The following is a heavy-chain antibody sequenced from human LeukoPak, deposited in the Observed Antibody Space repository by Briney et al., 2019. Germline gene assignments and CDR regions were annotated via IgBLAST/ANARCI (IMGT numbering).Heavy chain of an antibody. Sequence: SETLSLTCAVYGGSFSGYYWSWIRQPPGKGLEWIGEINHRGSTNFNPSLKSRVTISLDTSKNLLSLKLSSVAAADTAVYYCARGPCSDTSCYSGFDYWGQGTLVTVSS. CDR3: ARGPCSDTSCYSGFDY. V-gene: IGHV4-34*01. CDR2: INHRGST. D-gene: IGHD2-2*02. J-gene: IGHJ4*02. CDR1: GGSFSGYY.